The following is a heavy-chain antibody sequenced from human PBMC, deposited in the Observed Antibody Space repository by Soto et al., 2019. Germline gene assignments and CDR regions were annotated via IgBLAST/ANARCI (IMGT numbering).Heavy chain of an antibody. CDR2: INVGDGNT. Sequence: QVQLVQSEAEVKKPGASLKVSCKASGYTFITSYAMHWVRQAPGQRLEWMGWINVGDGNTRYSQKFQGRVTITRDTSATIVYMELTRLRSEDTAVYYCARGPSMTAPPFDYWGQGTLVTVS. CDR3: ARGPSMTAPPFDY. D-gene: IGHD6-6*01. J-gene: IGHJ4*02. V-gene: IGHV1-3*01. CDR1: GYTFITSYA.